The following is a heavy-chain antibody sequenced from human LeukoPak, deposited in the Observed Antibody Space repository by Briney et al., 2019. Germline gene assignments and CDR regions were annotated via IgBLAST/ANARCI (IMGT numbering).Heavy chain of an antibody. D-gene: IGHD2-15*01. CDR3: ARKEYCSGGSCYPWLDP. Sequence: GESLKISCKGSGYSFTSYWIGWVRQMPGKGLEWMGIIYPGDSDTRYSPSFQGQVTISADKSISTAYLQWSSLKASDTAMYYCARKEYCSGGSCYPWLDPWGQGTLVTVSS. V-gene: IGHV5-51*01. CDR2: IYPGDSDT. CDR1: GYSFTSYW. J-gene: IGHJ5*02.